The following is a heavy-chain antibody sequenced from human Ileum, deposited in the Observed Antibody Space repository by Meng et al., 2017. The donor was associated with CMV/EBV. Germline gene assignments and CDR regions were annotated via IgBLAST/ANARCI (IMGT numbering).Heavy chain of an antibody. CDR3: AKDGRQMFHFDY. Sequence: ASVTVSCMASGYTFPDYYIHWVRQAPGQGLEWLAWIHPNGGAPNYAPRFQGRVTVTRDTSINTVYLELDSLISDDSAIYYCAKDGRQMFHFDYWGQGTPVTVSS. CDR1: GYTFPDYY. D-gene: IGHD3-10*02. J-gene: IGHJ4*02. V-gene: IGHV1-2*02. CDR2: IHPNGGAP.